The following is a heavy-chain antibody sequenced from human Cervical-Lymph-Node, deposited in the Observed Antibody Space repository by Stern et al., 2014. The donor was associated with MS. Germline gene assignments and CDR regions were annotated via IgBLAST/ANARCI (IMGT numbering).Heavy chain of an antibody. J-gene: IGHJ6*02. CDR3: ARAGEWLNFYYGMDV. V-gene: IGHV1-18*01. Sequence: QLVQSGAEVKKPGASVKVSCKASGYTFINYGISWVRQAPGQGLEWMGWINAYSGNTNYAQKLQGRVTMTTDTSTSTAYMELRSLRSYDTAVFYCARAGEWLNFYYGMDVWGQGTTVTVSS. CDR1: GYTFINYG. D-gene: IGHD3-3*01. CDR2: INAYSGNT.